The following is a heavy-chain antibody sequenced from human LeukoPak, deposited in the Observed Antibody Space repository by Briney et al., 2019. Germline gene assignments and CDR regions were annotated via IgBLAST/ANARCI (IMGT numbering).Heavy chain of an antibody. D-gene: IGHD3-22*01. J-gene: IGHJ5*02. CDR1: GGSISSSGYY. CDR3: ARLLGYYESSGYHNWFGP. CDR2: IYYSGST. Sequence: SETLSLTCTVSGGSISSSGYYWGWIRQPPGKGLEWIGSIYYSGSTYYNPSLKSRVTISVDTSKSRCSLKLSSVTAADTAVYYCARLLGYYESSGYHNWFGPWGQGTLVTVSS. V-gene: IGHV4-39*01.